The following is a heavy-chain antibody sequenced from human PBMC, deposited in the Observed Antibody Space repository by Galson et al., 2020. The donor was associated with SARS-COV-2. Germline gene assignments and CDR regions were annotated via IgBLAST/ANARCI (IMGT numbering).Heavy chain of an antibody. CDR2: IYPGDSDT. Sequence: MGIIYPGDSDTRYSPSFQGQVTISADKSISTAYLQWSSLKASDTAMYYCARHVGDIYGMDVWGQGTTVTVSS. J-gene: IGHJ6*02. CDR3: ARHVGDIYGMDV. V-gene: IGHV5-51*01. D-gene: IGHD1-26*01.